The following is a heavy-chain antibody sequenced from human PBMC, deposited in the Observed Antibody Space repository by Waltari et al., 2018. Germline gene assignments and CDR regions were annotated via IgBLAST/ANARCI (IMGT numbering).Heavy chain of an antibody. V-gene: IGHV4-61*02. CDR2: IYTSGST. CDR1: GGSISSGSYY. J-gene: IGHJ4*02. D-gene: IGHD3-16*02. Sequence: QVQLQESGPGLVKASQTLSLTCTVSGGSISSGSYYCSWIRQPAGKGLEWIGHIYTSGSTSYNPSLKSRVTISVDTSKNQFSLKLSSVTAADTALYFCARVQYRTEPSSGLYYFDYWGQGTLVTVSS. CDR3: ARVQYRTEPSSGLYYFDY.